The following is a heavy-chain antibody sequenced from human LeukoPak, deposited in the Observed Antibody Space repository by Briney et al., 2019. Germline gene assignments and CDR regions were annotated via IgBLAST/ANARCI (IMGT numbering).Heavy chain of an antibody. Sequence: GASVKASFKASGYPFTDYYMHWVRQAPGQGLEWMGWINPNRGGTDYAQKFQGRVTMTRDTSISTAYMELSRLRYDDTAVYYCASGYRFRNWGQGTLVTVSS. D-gene: IGHD5-18*01. J-gene: IGHJ4*02. CDR3: ASGYRFRN. CDR1: GYPFTDYY. CDR2: INPNRGGT. V-gene: IGHV1-2*02.